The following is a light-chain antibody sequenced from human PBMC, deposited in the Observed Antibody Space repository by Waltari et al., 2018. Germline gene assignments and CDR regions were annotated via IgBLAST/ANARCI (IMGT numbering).Light chain of an antibody. CDR1: HSNIGTNY. J-gene: IGLJ7*01. Sequence: QSVLTQPPPVSAAPGQRVTTSCPGGHSNIGTNYVSCYRPFPGTAPKLLIYEDSERPSGVPGRFSGSKSGTSATLDITGLQAGDEADYYCGTWDSSLSGAVFGGGTHLTVL. V-gene: IGLV1-51*02. CDR2: EDS. CDR3: GTWDSSLSGAV.